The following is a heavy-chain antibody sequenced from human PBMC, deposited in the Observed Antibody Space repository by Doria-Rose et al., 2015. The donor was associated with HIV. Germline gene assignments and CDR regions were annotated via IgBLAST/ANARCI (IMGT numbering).Heavy chain of an antibody. CDR3: ARIKSSRWYHKYYFDF. V-gene: IGHV2-26*01. CDR1: GVSLSSPGMG. J-gene: IGHJ4*02. D-gene: IGHD6-13*01. Sequence: QESGPALVKPAETLTLTCTVSGVSLSSPGMGVSWIRQPPGKALEWLANIFSDDERAYKTSLKSRLTISSVTSKSQVVLTMTDMDPVDTATYYCARIKSSRWYHKYYFDFWGQGTLVIVSA. CDR2: IFSDDER.